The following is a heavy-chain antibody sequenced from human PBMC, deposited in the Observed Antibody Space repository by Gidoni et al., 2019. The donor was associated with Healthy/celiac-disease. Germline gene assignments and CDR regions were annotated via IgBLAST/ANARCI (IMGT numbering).Heavy chain of an antibody. Sequence: HVQLVESGGGGVPPGRSLRLTWAASDFTFSSYAMHWVSRAPVKGLEWVAVISYDGSNKYYADSVKGRFTISRDTSKNTLYLPMNSLRAEATAVYYCARGARRSSDGMDVWGQGTTVTVSS. CDR1: DFTFSSYA. V-gene: IGHV3-30*04. J-gene: IGHJ6*02. D-gene: IGHD6-6*01. CDR3: ARGARRSSDGMDV. CDR2: ISYDGSNK.